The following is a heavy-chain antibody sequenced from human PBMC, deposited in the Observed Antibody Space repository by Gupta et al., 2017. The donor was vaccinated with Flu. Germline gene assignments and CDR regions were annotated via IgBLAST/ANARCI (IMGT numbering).Heavy chain of an antibody. CDR1: SGSYSGDY. CDR2: INHFGGT. V-gene: IGHV4-34*01. J-gene: IGHJ3*02. CDR3: ARGGLERQNGAFES. D-gene: IGHD1-1*01. Sequence: QFQLQQWGAGLCQPSWGLSLTCVVNSGSYSGDYWNWIRQPPGKGLEWVGEINHFGGTNYHPSLKSRVTISLDTSKNQFSLKLNSGTAADTAVYYGARGGLERQNGAFESWGQGTRVTVSS.